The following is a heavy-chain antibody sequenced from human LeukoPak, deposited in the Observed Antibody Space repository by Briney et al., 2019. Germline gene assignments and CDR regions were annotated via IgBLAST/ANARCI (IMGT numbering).Heavy chain of an antibody. V-gene: IGHV3-53*01. D-gene: IGHD1-26*01. CDR3: AKDVGVVGATPLDY. CDR2: IYSGGST. CDR1: GFTVSSNY. J-gene: IGHJ4*02. Sequence: PGGSLRLSCAASGFTVSSNYMSWVRQAPGKGLEWVSVIYSGGSTYYADSVKGRFTISRDNSKNTLYLQMSSLRVEDTALYYCAKDVGVVGATPLDYWGQGGLVTVSS.